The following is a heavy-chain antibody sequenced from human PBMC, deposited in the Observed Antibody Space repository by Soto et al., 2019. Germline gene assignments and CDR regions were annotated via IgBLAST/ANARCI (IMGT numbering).Heavy chain of an antibody. J-gene: IGHJ6*02. CDR2: IYWDDDK. V-gene: IGHV2-5*02. D-gene: IGHD2-15*01. Sequence: QITLKESGPTLVKPTQTLTLTCTFSGFSLSTSGVGVAWIRQPPGKALEWLALIYWDDDKRYRPSLGSRLTITKDPSNTQVVLTVTNMASVDTATYYCAYLPCSGGSCYWFSFSGMDVWGPGTTVTVSS. CDR3: AYLPCSGGSCYWFSFSGMDV. CDR1: GFSLSTSGVG.